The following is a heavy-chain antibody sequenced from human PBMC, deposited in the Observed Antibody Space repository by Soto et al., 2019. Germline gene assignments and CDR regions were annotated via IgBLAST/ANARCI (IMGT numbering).Heavy chain of an antibody. V-gene: IGHV4-34*01. D-gene: IGHD2-2*01. CDR3: ARGAGSEDIVVVPAAQYYFDY. CDR2: INHSGST. Sequence: SETLSLTCAVYGGSFSGYYWSWIRQPPGKGLEWIGEINHSGSTNYNPSLKSRVTISVDTSKNQFSLKLSSVTAADTAVYYCARGAGSEDIVVVPAAQYYFDYRGQGTLVTVSS. J-gene: IGHJ4*02. CDR1: GGSFSGYY.